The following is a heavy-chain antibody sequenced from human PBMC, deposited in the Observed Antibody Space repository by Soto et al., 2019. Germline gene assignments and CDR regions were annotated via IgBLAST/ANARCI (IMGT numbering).Heavy chain of an antibody. D-gene: IGHD3-22*01. V-gene: IGHV1-69*13. CDR2: IVPIFGTA. CDR1: GGTFSSYA. CDR3: ARDQADDSSGYHYFDY. Sequence: SVKVSCKASGGTFSSYAISWVRQAPGQGLEWMGGIVPIFGTANYAQKFQGRVTITADESTSTAYMELSSLRSEDTAVYYCARDQADDSSGYHYFDYWGQGTLVTVSS. J-gene: IGHJ4*02.